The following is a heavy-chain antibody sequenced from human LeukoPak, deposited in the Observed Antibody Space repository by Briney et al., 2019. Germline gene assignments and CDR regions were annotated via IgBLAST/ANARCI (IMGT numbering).Heavy chain of an antibody. D-gene: IGHD2-15*01. CDR2: ISYDGSNK. V-gene: IGHV3-30-3*01. J-gene: IGHJ4*02. Sequence: GRSLRLSCAASGFTFSSYAMHWVRQAPGKGLAWVAVISYDGSNKYYADSVKGRFTISRDNSKNTLYLQMNSLRAEDTAVYYCARAGGYCSGGSCYGWINYFDYWGQGTLVTVSS. CDR3: ARAGGYCSGGSCYGWINYFDY. CDR1: GFTFSSYA.